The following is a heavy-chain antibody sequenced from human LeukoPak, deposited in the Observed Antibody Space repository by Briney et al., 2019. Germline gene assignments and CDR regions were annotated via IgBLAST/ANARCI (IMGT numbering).Heavy chain of an antibody. J-gene: IGHJ4*02. V-gene: IGHV1-69*04. Sequence: SVNVSCKASGGTFSSYAISWVRQAPGQGLEWMGRIIPILGIANYAQKFQGRVTITADKSTSTAYMELRSLRSDDTAVYYCARGSRGVGATYYFDYWGQGTLVTVSS. CDR3: ARGSRGVGATYYFDY. CDR2: IIPILGIA. D-gene: IGHD1-26*01. CDR1: GGTFSSYA.